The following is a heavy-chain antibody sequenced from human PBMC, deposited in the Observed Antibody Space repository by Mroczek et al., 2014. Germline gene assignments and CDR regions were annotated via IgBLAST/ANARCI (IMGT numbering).Heavy chain of an antibody. J-gene: IGHJ3*02. CDR3: ARDFLVPEEFVVVPAAAPRAFDI. D-gene: IGHD2-2*01. CDR1: GGSISSYY. CDR2: IYTSGST. Sequence: QVQLQQWGPGLVKLSETLSLTCTVSGGSISSYYWSWIRQPAGKGLEWIGRIYTSGSTNYNPSLKSRVTMSVDTSKNQFSLKLSSVTAADTAVYYCARDFLVPEEFVVVPAAAPRAFDIWGQGTMVTVSS. V-gene: IGHV4-4*07.